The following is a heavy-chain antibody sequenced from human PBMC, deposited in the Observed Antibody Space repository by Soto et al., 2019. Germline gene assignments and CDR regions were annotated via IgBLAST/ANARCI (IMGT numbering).Heavy chain of an antibody. D-gene: IGHD3-3*01. CDR3: ARPHSDYDFWSDYGMDV. Sequence: PSETLSLTCAAYGGSFSGYYWSWIRQPPWKGLEWIGEINHSGSTNYNPSLKSRVTISVDTSKNQFSLKLSSVTAADTAVYYCARPHSDYDFWSDYGMDVWGQGTTVTVSS. CDR2: INHSGST. J-gene: IGHJ6*02. CDR1: GGSFSGYY. V-gene: IGHV4-34*01.